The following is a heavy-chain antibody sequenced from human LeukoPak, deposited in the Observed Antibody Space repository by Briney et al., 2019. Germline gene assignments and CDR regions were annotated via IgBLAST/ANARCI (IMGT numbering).Heavy chain of an antibody. CDR1: GGSFSGYY. Sequence: PSETLSLTCAVYGGSFSGYYWSWIRQPPGKGLEWIGEINHSGSTNYNPSLKSRVTISVDTSKNQFSLKLSSVTAADTAVYYCASHAPWYYYDSSGYYDWGQGTLVTVSS. J-gene: IGHJ4*02. CDR3: ASHAPWYYYDSSGYYD. V-gene: IGHV4-34*01. CDR2: INHSGST. D-gene: IGHD3-22*01.